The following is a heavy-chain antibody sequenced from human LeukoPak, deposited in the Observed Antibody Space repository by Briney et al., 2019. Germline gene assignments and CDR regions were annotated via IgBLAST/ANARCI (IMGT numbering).Heavy chain of an antibody. CDR2: ISTTGGYT. CDR3: AKKPATIKFPFDI. V-gene: IGHV3-23*01. CDR1: GFSFSTYD. D-gene: IGHD5-24*01. J-gene: IGHJ4*02. Sequence: RGPLRLSCVGSGFSFSTYDMGWVRQTPGKGLEWVSAISTTGGYTEDADSVKGRFTISRDNSQNTLFLQMHSLRAEDTAVYYCAKKPATIKFPFDIWGQGTLVTVSP.